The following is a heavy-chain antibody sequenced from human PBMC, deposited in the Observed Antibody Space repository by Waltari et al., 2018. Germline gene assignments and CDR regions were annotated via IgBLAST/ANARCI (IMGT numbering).Heavy chain of an antibody. V-gene: IGHV4-59*08. CDR3: ARRVAAAGTNYYYYYYMDV. Sequence: QVQLQESGPGLVKPSETLSLTCTVSGGSFSRYYWSWIRQPPGKGLEWIGYIYYSVSTNYNPSLKSRVTISVDTSKNQFSLKLSSVTAADTAVYYCARRVAAAGTNYYYYYYMDVWGKGTTVTISS. CDR2: IYYSVST. CDR1: GGSFSRYY. J-gene: IGHJ6*03. D-gene: IGHD6-13*01.